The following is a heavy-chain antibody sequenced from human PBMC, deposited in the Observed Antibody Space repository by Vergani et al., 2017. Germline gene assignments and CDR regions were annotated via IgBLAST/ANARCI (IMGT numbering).Heavy chain of an antibody. CDR3: SSWQQLGLLRVGY. J-gene: IGHJ4*02. Sequence: LVESGGGFVQPGGSLKLSCAASGFPFISYSMNWVRQAPGKGLEWVSYISSSSSPIYYADSVKGRFTISRDNAKNSLYLQMNSLRAEDTAVYYCSSWQQLGLLRVGYWGQGTLVTVSS. CDR1: GFPFISYS. V-gene: IGHV3-48*01. CDR2: ISSSSSPI. D-gene: IGHD6-13*01.